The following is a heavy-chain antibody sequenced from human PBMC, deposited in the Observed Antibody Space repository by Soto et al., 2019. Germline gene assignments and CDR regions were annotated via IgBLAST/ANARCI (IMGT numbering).Heavy chain of an antibody. CDR1: GFTFNTYG. J-gene: IGHJ4*02. Sequence: QVQLVESGGGVVQPGKSLRLSCAASGFTFNTYGMHWVRQAPGKGPEWVAVISNDGSNKYYADSVKGRFTISRDNSKNTLYLQMNRLRDEDTAVYYCENWNYPQSDWGQGTLVTVSS. V-gene: IGHV3-30*18. CDR2: ISNDGSNK. CDR3: ENWNYPQSD. D-gene: IGHD1-7*01.